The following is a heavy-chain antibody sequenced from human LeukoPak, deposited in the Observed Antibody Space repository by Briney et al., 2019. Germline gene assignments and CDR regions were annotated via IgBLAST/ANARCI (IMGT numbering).Heavy chain of an antibody. J-gene: IGHJ4*02. CDR1: GGSISSYY. Sequence: SETLSLTCTVSGGSISSYYWSWIRQPPGKGLEWIGYIYYSGSTNYNPSLKSRVTISVDTSKNQFSLKLSSVTAADTAVYYCARDRVVVTASFDYWGQGTLVTVSS. V-gene: IGHV4-59*12. D-gene: IGHD2-21*02. CDR2: IYYSGST. CDR3: ARDRVVVTASFDY.